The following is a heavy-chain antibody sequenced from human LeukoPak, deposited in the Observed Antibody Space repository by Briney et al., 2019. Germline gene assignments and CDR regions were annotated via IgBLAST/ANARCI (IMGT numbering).Heavy chain of an antibody. J-gene: IGHJ4*02. V-gene: IGHV3-23*01. CDR1: GFTFSSYA. Sequence: PGRSLRLSCAASGFTFSSYAMSWVRQAPGKGLEWVSAISGSGGSTYYADSVKGRFTISRDNSKNTLYLQMNSLSAEDTAVYYCAKTRDYDSSGYSTTPYFDYWGQGTLVTVSS. CDR2: ISGSGGST. CDR3: AKTRDYDSSGYSTTPYFDY. D-gene: IGHD3-22*01.